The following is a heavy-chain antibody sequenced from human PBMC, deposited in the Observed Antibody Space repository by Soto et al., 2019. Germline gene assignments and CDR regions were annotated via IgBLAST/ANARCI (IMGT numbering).Heavy chain of an antibody. CDR3: TAEDGWFDP. V-gene: IGHV3-15*07. Sequence: EVQLVESGGGLVKPGGSLRLSCAASGFTFSNVWMNWVRQAPGKGLEWVGRIKSKAHGGTIDYAAPVKGRFTISRDDSKHTLYLQMNSLKTEDTAVYYCTAEDGWFDPWGQGTLVTVSS. J-gene: IGHJ5*02. CDR1: GFTFSNVW. CDR2: IKSKAHGGTI.